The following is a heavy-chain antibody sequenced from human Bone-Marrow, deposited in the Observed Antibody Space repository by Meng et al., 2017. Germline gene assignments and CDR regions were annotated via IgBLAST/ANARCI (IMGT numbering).Heavy chain of an antibody. CDR3: ARGGYCSGGSCN. CDR1: GGSISSGGYS. D-gene: IGHD2-15*01. Sequence: QLQLQESGSGLVKPSQTLSLTCAVSGGSISSGGYSWSWIRQPPGKGLEWIGEIKHSGSTNYNPSLKSRVTISVDTSKNQFSLKLSSVTAADTAVYYCARGGYCSGGSCNWGQGTLVTSPQ. CDR2: IKHSGST. V-gene: IGHV4-30-2*01. J-gene: IGHJ4*02.